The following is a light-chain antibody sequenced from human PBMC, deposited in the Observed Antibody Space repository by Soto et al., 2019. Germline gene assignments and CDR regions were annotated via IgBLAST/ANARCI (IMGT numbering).Light chain of an antibody. J-gene: IGLJ2*01. CDR3: SSYSYLDIPVL. CDR2: EVV. CDR1: DTDIGNYNY. Sequence: QSVLTQPASVSGSPGQSITISCFGSDTDIGNYNYVSWYQQYPGKVPKLLIYEVVRRPSGISTRFSGSKSGTTASLTISGLQPEDEARYYCSSYSYLDIPVLLGGGTQLTGL. V-gene: IGLV2-14*01.